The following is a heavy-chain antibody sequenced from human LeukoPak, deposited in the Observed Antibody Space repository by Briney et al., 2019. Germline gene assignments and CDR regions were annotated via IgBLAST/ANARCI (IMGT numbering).Heavy chain of an antibody. J-gene: IGHJ4*02. D-gene: IGHD5-12*01. CDR3: ARSVGQWLRSNSFDY. CDR2: IYTSGST. Sequence: PSETLSLTCAVYGGPFSGYYWSWIRQPAGKGLEWIGRIYTSGSTNYNPSLKSRVTISVDTSKNQFSLKLSSVTAADTAVYYCARSVGQWLRSNSFDYWGQGTLVTVSS. V-gene: IGHV4-59*10. CDR1: GGPFSGYY.